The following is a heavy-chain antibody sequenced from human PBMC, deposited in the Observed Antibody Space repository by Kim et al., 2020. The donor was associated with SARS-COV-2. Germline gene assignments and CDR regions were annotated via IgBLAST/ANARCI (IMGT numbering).Heavy chain of an antibody. CDR3: VRGTWGDVNDY. CDR2: T. Sequence: TNYVQKFQDRISMTKDSSTNTAYMELRRLKPDDTAVYYCVRGTWGDVNDYWGQGTLVTVSS. D-gene: IGHD3-16*01. J-gene: IGHJ4*02. V-gene: IGHV1-18*01.